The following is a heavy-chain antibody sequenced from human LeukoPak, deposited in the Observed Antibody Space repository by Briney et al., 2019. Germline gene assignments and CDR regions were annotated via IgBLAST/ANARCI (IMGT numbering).Heavy chain of an antibody. Sequence: GGSLRLSCAASGFTFSNYWMSWVRQAPGRGLEWVGNIKPDGSEKYYVDSVRGRFTISRDNSKNTLYLQMNSLRAEDTAVYYCARETIRYCSGGSCYSVRCFDYWGQGTLVTVSS. CDR1: GFTFSNYW. CDR3: ARETIRYCSGGSCYSVRCFDY. D-gene: IGHD2-15*01. V-gene: IGHV3-7*01. CDR2: IKPDGSEK. J-gene: IGHJ4*02.